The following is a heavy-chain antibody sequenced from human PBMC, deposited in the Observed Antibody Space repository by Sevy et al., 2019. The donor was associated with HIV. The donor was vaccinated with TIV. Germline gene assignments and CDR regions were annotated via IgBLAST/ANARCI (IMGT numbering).Heavy chain of an antibody. D-gene: IGHD5-18*01. J-gene: IGHJ5*02. V-gene: IGHV1-2*04. CDR2: INPNSGGT. Sequence: ASVKVSCKASGYTFTGYYMHWVRQAPGQGLEWMGWINPNSGGTNYAQKFQGWVTMTRDTSISTVYMELSRLRSDDTAVYYCARGLGYSYGYLNWFDPWGQGTLVTVSS. CDR1: GYTFTGYY. CDR3: ARGLGYSYGYLNWFDP.